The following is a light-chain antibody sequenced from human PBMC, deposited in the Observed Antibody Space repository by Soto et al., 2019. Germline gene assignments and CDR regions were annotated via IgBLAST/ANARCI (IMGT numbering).Light chain of an antibody. J-gene: IGLJ2*01. CDR3: SSYTSGSTQVV. CDR2: DVS. CDR1: SSDVGGYNY. V-gene: IGLV2-14*01. Sequence: QSALTQPASVSGSPGQSITISCTGTSSDVGGYNYVSWYQQHPGKAPKLMIYDVSNRPSGVSNRFSGSKSGNTASLTISGLQAEDEADYYCSSYTSGSTQVVFGGGTKLTVL.